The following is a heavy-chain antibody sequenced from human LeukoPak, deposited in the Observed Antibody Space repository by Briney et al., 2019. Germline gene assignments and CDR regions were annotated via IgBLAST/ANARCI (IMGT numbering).Heavy chain of an antibody. Sequence: GRSLRLSCAASGFTFDDYAMHWVRQAPGRGLEWVSGISWNSGSIDYADSVKGRFTISRDNAKNSLYLLMNSLRAEDTALYYCAKDRGSLVTAIGYWGQGTLVTVSS. CDR2: ISWNSGSI. CDR1: GFTFDDYA. CDR3: AKDRGSLVTAIGY. V-gene: IGHV3-9*01. J-gene: IGHJ4*02. D-gene: IGHD2-21*02.